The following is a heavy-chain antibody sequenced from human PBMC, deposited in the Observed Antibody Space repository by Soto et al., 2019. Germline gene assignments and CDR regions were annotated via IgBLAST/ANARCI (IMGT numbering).Heavy chain of an antibody. CDR2: IIPIFGTA. CDR1: GGTFSSYA. J-gene: IGHJ6*02. D-gene: IGHD2-21*02. V-gene: IGHV1-69*13. CDR3: ARVLCGGDCYPYYYYYYGMDV. Sequence: SVKVSCKASGGTFSSYAISWVRQAPGQGLEWMGGIIPIFGTANYAQKFQGRVTITADESTSTAYMELSSLRSEDTAVYYCARVLCGGDCYPYYYYYYGMDVWGQGTTVTVSS.